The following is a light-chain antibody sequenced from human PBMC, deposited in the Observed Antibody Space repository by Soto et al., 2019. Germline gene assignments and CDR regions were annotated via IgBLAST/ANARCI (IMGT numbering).Light chain of an antibody. V-gene: IGLV2-8*01. CDR1: SSDVGGYNY. CDR2: EVN. Sequence: QSALTQPPSASGSPGQSVTISCTGTSSDVGGYNYVSWYQQHPDKAPKLMIYEVNKRPSGVPDRFSGSKSGNTASLTVSGLQAEDEADYYCSSYTGSNKVFGGGTKVTVL. CDR3: SSYTGSNKV. J-gene: IGLJ2*01.